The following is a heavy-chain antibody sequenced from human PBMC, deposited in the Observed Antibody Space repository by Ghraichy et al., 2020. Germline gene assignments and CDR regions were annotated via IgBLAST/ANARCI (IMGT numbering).Heavy chain of an antibody. CDR2: IYHSGST. Sequence: SETLSLTYAVSGYSISSGYYWGWFRQPPGKGLEWIGSIYHSGSTYYNPSLKSRVTISVDTSKNQFSLKLSSVTAADTAVYYCARDIGYYKSDYWGQGTLVTVSS. CDR3: ARDIGYYKSDY. J-gene: IGHJ4*02. CDR1: GYSISSGYY. V-gene: IGHV4-38-2*02. D-gene: IGHD1-26*01.